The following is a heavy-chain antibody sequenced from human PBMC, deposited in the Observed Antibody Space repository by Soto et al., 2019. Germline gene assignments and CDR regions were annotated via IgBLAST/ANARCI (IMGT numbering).Heavy chain of an antibody. CDR2: INPSGGST. Sequence: WASVKVSCKASGYTFTSYYMHWVRQAPGQGLEWMGIINPSGGSTSYAQKFQGRVTMTRDTSTSTVYMELSSLRSEDTAVYYCAREVKGLESYYDSSGYCDYLGQGTLVTFS. CDR1: GYTFTSYY. V-gene: IGHV1-46*01. CDR3: AREVKGLESYYDSSGYCDY. J-gene: IGHJ4*02. D-gene: IGHD3-22*01.